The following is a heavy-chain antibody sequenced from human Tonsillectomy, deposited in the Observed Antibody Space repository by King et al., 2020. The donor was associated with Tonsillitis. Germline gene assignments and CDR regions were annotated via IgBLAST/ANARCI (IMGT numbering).Heavy chain of an antibody. CDR2: ITTSSDT. V-gene: IGHV3-11*06. J-gene: IGHJ4*02. D-gene: IGHD2-15*01. CDR1: EFTFSSYY. CDR3: ARTRGYCSGGRCYPYYFDY. Sequence: VQLVESGGGSVKPGGSLRLSCAASEFTFSSYYMSWIRQAPGKGLEWVSCITTSSDTNYADSVKGRFTISRDNAKNSLYLQMNSLRDEDTAVYYCARTRGYCSGGRCYPYYFDYWGQGILVTVSS.